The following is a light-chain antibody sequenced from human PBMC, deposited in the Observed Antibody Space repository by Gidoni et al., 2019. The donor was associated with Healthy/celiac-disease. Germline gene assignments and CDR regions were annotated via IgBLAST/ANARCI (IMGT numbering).Light chain of an antibody. V-gene: IGLV3-25*03. Sequence: SYELTQPPSVSVSPGQTARITCSGDELPKQYAYWYQQKPGQAPVLVIYKDSERPSGFPERFSVSSSGTTVTLTISGVQAEDEADYYCQSADSSGTYLYVFGTGTKVTVL. J-gene: IGLJ1*01. CDR2: KDS. CDR3: QSADSSGTYLYV. CDR1: ELPKQY.